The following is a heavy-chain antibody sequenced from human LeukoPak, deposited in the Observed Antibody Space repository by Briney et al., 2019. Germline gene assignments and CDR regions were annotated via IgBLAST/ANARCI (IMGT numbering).Heavy chain of an antibody. D-gene: IGHD5-24*01. CDR3: ARVGSRDGYNAAWYGMDV. CDR1: GGSISSGGYY. V-gene: IGHV4-61*08. CDR2: IYHSGST. J-gene: IGHJ6*02. Sequence: PSETLSLTRTVSGGSISSGGYYWSWIRQPPGKGLEWIGYIYHSGSTNYNPSLKSRVTISVDTSKNQFSLKLSSVTAADTAVYYCARVGSRDGYNAAWYGMDVWGQGTTVTVSS.